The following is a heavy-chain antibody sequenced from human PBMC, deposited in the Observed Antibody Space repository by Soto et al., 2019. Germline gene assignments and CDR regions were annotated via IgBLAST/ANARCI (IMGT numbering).Heavy chain of an antibody. D-gene: IGHD4-17*01. CDR2: IYTSGST. V-gene: IGHV4-4*07. Sequence: PSETLSLTCTVSGGSISSYYWSWIRQPAGKGLEWIGRIYTSGSTNYNPSLKSRVTMSVDTSKNQFSLKLSSVTAADTAVYYCARAQGPYGEPTDRFDYWGQGTLVTVSS. CDR3: ARAQGPYGEPTDRFDY. CDR1: GGSISSYY. J-gene: IGHJ4*02.